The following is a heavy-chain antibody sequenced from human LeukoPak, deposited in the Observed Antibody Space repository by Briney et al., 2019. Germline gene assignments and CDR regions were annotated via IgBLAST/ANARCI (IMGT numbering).Heavy chain of an antibody. CDR2: IYYSGST. V-gene: IGHV4-39*07. J-gene: IGHJ4*02. D-gene: IGHD2-2*01. Sequence: PSETLSLTCTVSGGSISSSSYYWGWIRQPPGKGLEWIGSIYYSGSTYYNPSLKSRVTISVDTSKNQFSLKLSSVTAADTAVYYCARGVEDIVVVPAAFYFDYWGQGTLVTVSS. CDR1: GGSISSSSYY. CDR3: ARGVEDIVVVPAAFYFDY.